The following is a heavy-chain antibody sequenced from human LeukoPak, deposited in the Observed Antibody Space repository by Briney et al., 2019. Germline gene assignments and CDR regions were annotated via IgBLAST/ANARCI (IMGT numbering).Heavy chain of an antibody. CDR1: GGSISSGGYY. V-gene: IGHV4-31*03. D-gene: IGHD6-13*01. CDR2: IYYSGST. CDR3: ARGAAAGIIWFDP. Sequence: SETLSLTCTVSGGSISSGGYYWSWVRQHPGKGLEWIGYIYYSGSTYYNPSLKSRVTISLDTSKNQFSLKLSSVTAADTAVYYCARGAAAGIIWFDPWGQGTLVTVSS. J-gene: IGHJ5*02.